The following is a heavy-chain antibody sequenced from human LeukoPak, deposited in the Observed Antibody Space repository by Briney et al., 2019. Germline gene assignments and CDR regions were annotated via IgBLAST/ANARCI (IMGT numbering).Heavy chain of an antibody. J-gene: IGHJ4*02. CDR1: GFTSSNHA. Sequence: GGSLRLSCAASGFTSSNHAMHWVPQGPGKGLEWVALISFDESTNYYADSVKGRFTISRDNSKNTQYLQMNSLRPEDTAVYYCARGRTPYCRSTTCYARLDYWGQGTLVTVSS. D-gene: IGHD2-2*01. CDR3: ARGRTPYCRSTTCYARLDY. V-gene: IGHV3-30*04. CDR2: ISFDESTN.